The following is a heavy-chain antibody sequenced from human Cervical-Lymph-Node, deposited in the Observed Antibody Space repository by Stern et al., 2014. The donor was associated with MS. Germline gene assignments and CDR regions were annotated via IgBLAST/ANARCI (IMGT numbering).Heavy chain of an antibody. Sequence: VQLVESGGGVVQPGRSLRLSCAASGFKFSAYAMFWVRQAPGTGLEWVALISDDGSNKYYSDSVKGRFTVSRDNSVNTLYLQMSSLRVDDTAVYYCARDREEYTFYYYYGMDVWGQGTTVTVSS. CDR2: ISDDGSNK. J-gene: IGHJ6*02. D-gene: IGHD2/OR15-2a*01. CDR3: ARDREEYTFYYYYGMDV. V-gene: IGHV3-30*04. CDR1: GFKFSAYA.